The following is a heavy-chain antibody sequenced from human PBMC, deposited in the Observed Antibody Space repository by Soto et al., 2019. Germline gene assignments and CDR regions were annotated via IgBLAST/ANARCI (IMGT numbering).Heavy chain of an antibody. J-gene: IGHJ6*02. CDR3: ARDLVAAAGISYGMDV. CDR1: GFTFSSYW. D-gene: IGHD6-13*01. V-gene: IGHV3-7*03. Sequence: GGSLRLSCAASGFTFSSYWMSWVRQAPGKGLEWVANIKQDGSEKYYVDSVKGRFTISRDNAKNSLYLQMNSLRAEDRAVYYCARDLVAAAGISYGMDVWGQGTTVTVSS. CDR2: IKQDGSEK.